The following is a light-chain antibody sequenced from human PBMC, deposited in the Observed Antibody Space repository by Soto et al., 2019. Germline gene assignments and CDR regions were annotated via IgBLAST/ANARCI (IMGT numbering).Light chain of an antibody. CDR1: SGHSNYA. Sequence: QLVLTQSPSASASLGASVKLTCTLSSGHSNYAIAWHQQQPEKGPRYLMKLNSDGSHSKGDGIPDRLSGSSSGAERYLTISSLQSEDEADYYCQTWGTGPWVFGGGTKLTVL. CDR3: QTWGTGPWV. V-gene: IGLV4-69*01. CDR2: LNSDGSH. J-gene: IGLJ3*02.